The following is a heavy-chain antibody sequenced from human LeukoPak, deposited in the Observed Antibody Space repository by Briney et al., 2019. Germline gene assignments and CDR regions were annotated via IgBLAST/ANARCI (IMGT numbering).Heavy chain of an antibody. V-gene: IGHV1-18*01. Sequence: GASVKVSCRASGYTFTSYGITWVRQAPGQGLEWMGWISGYNGKTNYGQKLQGRVTMTTDTSTNTAYMELRSLRPDDSAVYYCARGHSSSWYGHYYYYYYMDVWGKGTTVTISS. CDR2: ISGYNGKT. CDR1: GYTFTSYG. CDR3: ARGHSSSWYGHYYYYYYMDV. D-gene: IGHD6-13*01. J-gene: IGHJ6*03.